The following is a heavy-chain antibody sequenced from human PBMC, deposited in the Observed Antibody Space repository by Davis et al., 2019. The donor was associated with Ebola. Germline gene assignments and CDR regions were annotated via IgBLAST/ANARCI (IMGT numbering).Heavy chain of an antibody. Sequence: GESLKISCKGSGYSFTNYWIGWVRQMPGKGLEWMGIIYPGDSDTRYSPSFQGQVTISADKSISTAYLQWSSLKASDTAMYYCARDTYSSGWYPDYWGQGTLVTVSS. CDR2: IYPGDSDT. V-gene: IGHV5-51*01. D-gene: IGHD6-19*01. J-gene: IGHJ4*02. CDR1: GYSFTNYW. CDR3: ARDTYSSGWYPDY.